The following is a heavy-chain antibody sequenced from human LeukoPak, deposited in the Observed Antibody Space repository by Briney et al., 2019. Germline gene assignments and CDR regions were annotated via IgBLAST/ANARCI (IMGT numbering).Heavy chain of an antibody. CDR1: GYTFTGYY. V-gene: IGHV1-2*02. CDR3: ARARPVGARQYYFDY. CDR2: INPNSGGT. D-gene: IGHD1-26*01. Sequence: ASVKVSCKASGYTFTGYYMHWVRQAPGQGLEWMGWINPNSGGTNYAQKFQGRVTMTRDTSISTAYMELSRLRSDDTAVYYCARARPVGARQYYFDYWGQGTLVTVSS. J-gene: IGHJ4*02.